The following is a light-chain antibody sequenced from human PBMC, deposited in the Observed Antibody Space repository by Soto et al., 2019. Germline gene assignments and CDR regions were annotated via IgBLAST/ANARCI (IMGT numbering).Light chain of an antibody. CDR2: GAS. Sequence: EIVLTQSPGTLSLSPGERATLSCRASQSVSSNYLAWYQRKPGQAPRLLIYGASSRATDIPRRFSGSGAGTEFTLTITRLEPEDFAVYYCQQDGSSPPTFGLGTKVEFK. V-gene: IGKV3-20*01. CDR1: QSVSSNY. J-gene: IGKJ1*01. CDR3: QQDGSSPPT.